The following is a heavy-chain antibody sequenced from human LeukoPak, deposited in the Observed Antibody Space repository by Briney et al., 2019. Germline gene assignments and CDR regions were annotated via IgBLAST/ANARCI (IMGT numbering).Heavy chain of an antibody. CDR1: GFTFSSYG. Sequence: GRSLRLSCAASGFTFSSYGMHWVRQAPGKGLERVAIIWYDGNKYYADSVKGRFTISRDNSKKTLYLQINSLRAEDTAMYYCAKEISLNDAFDIWGQGTMVTVSS. CDR3: AKEISLNDAFDI. CDR2: IWYDGNK. D-gene: IGHD2-15*01. J-gene: IGHJ3*02. V-gene: IGHV3-33*06.